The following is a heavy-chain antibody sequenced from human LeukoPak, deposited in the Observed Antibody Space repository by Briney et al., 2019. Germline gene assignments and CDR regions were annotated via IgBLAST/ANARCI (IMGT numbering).Heavy chain of an antibody. V-gene: IGHV4-39*01. J-gene: IGHJ4*02. CDR2: IYYRGST. Sequence: PSETLSLTCSVSDNSISTSDYYWGWIRQPPGKGLEWIGSIYYRGSTYYNSSLKSRATISVDTSKNQFSLKLSSVTTADTAVYYCARQGSLGTSGYNYWGQGTLVTVSS. CDR1: DNSISTSDYY. CDR3: ARQGSLGTSGYNY. D-gene: IGHD3-22*01.